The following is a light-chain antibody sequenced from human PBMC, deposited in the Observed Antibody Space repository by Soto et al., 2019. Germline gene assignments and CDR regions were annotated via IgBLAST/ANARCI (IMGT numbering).Light chain of an antibody. CDR1: QSVSSNY. CDR2: DVS. CDR3: QQYGISPT. V-gene: IGKV3-20*01. Sequence: DIVLTQSPGTLSLSPGERATLSCRSSQSVSSNYLAWYQQKPDQAPRLVIYDVSGRATGIPDRCSGSGSGTYFTLTISRLEPDDSAVYYCQQYGISPTFGQGTKVEIK. J-gene: IGKJ1*01.